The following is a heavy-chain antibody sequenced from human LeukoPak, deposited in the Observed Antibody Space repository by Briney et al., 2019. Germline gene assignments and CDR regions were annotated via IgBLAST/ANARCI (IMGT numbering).Heavy chain of an antibody. CDR3: AKDLIRYYGSGSPS. CDR1: GFTSSSHW. CDR2: ISGSGGST. J-gene: IGHJ5*02. Sequence: GGSLRLSCAASGFTSSSHWMGWVRQAPGKGLEWVSAISGSGGSTYYADSVKGRFTISRDNSKNTLYLQMNSLRAEDTAVYYCAKDLIRYYGSGSPSWGQGTLVTVSS. D-gene: IGHD3-10*01. V-gene: IGHV3-23*01.